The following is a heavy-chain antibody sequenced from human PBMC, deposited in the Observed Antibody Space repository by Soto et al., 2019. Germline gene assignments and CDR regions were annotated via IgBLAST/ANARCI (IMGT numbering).Heavy chain of an antibody. CDR3: ARVYAAHLERTPYYYYGMDV. CDR2: IVVGSGNT. D-gene: IGHD3-16*01. Sequence: SVKVSCKASGFTFTSSAVQWVRQARGQRLEWIGWIVVGSGNTNYAQKFQERVTITRDMSTSTAYMELSSLRSEDTAVYYCARVYAAHLERTPYYYYGMDVWGQGTTVTVSS. CDR1: GFTFTSSA. V-gene: IGHV1-58*01. J-gene: IGHJ6*02.